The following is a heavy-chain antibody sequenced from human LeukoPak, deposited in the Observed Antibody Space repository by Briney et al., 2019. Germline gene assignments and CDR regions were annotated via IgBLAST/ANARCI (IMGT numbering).Heavy chain of an antibody. CDR3: ARRGGDYDSNGYWY. J-gene: IGHJ4*02. Sequence: ASVKLSCKASGSTFTSYNMHRVRLAPGQGLEWMGIINPSGGSTRYAQKVQVRVTMTRDTSISTAYMELSRLRSDDTAVYYCARRGGDYDSNGYWYWGQGTLVTVSS. V-gene: IGHV1-46*01. CDR1: GSTFTSYN. CDR2: INPSGGST. D-gene: IGHD3-22*01.